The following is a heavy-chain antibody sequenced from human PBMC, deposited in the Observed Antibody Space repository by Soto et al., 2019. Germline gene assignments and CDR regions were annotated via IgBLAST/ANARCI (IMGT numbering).Heavy chain of an antibody. Sequence: QVQLVQSGAEVKKPGASVKVSCKASSYTFTSYGISWVRQAPGQGLEWMGWISAYNGNTNYAQKLQGRVTMTTDTSTSTAYMELRSLRSDDTAVYYCAGSTYYYDRSGYYYGDYGMDVWGQGTTVTVSS. V-gene: IGHV1-18*04. CDR3: AGSTYYYDRSGYYYGDYGMDV. CDR1: SYTFTSYG. D-gene: IGHD3-22*01. CDR2: ISAYNGNT. J-gene: IGHJ6*02.